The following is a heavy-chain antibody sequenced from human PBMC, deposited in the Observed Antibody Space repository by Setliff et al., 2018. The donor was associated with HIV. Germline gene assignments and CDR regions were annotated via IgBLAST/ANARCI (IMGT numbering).Heavy chain of an antibody. V-gene: IGHV1-18*01. J-gene: IGHJ6*03. D-gene: IGHD3-9*01. Sequence: ASVKVSCKASGYTFTSYGVTWVRQAPGQGLEWMGWINANSGHTNYAQKFQDRVTITADTSSTTAYMELSSLTTEDTASYFCVKDGSATGRYSSYMDVWGKGTTVTVSS. CDR1: GYTFTSYG. CDR2: INANSGHT. CDR3: VKDGSATGRYSSYMDV.